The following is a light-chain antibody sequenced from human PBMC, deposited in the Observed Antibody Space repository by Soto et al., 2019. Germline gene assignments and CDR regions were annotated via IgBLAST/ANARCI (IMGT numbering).Light chain of an antibody. CDR2: GVS. Sequence: EIVLTQSPGTLSLSPGERATLSCRASQSVPSNFLAWYQQKPGQAPILLIYGVSRRATGIPDRFSGSGSGRGFTRGMSRGGPEDFAVYYCQQYDSSCTFGQGTKVEIK. J-gene: IGKJ1*01. CDR3: QQYDSSCT. V-gene: IGKV3-20*01. CDR1: QSVPSNF.